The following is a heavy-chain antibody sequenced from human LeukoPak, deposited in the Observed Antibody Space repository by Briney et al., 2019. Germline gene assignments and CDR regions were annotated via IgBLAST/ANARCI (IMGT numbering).Heavy chain of an antibody. Sequence: GGSLRLSCAASGFTFSSYSMNWVRQAPGKGLEWVSSISSSSSYIYYADSVKGRFTISRDNSKNTLYLQMNSLRAEDTAVYYCAKDDWDALDIWGQGTMVTVSS. CDR2: ISSSSSYI. CDR3: AKDDWDALDI. V-gene: IGHV3-21*04. J-gene: IGHJ3*02. D-gene: IGHD2-21*01. CDR1: GFTFSSYS.